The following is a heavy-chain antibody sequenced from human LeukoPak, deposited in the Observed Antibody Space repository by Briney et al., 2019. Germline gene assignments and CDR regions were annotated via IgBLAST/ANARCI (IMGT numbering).Heavy chain of an antibody. V-gene: IGHV3-74*01. D-gene: IGHD6-13*01. Sequence: GESLRLSCVTSGFTFTTYWMHWVRQVPGKGLVWVSRLNGDGSSTIYADSVKGRFTISRDDAKNTVYLQMNSLRVEDTAVYYCARQQLEQGVYFDYWGQGILVTVSS. J-gene: IGHJ4*02. CDR2: LNGDGSST. CDR3: ARQQLEQGVYFDY. CDR1: GFTFTTYW.